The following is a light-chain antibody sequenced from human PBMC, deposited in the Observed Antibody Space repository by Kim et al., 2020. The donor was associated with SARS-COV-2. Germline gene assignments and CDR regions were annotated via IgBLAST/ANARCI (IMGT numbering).Light chain of an antibody. CDR1: SSDVGGYNY. V-gene: IGLV2-14*03. J-gene: IGLJ1*01. CDR3: SSYTSSSTNYV. CDR2: DVS. Sequence: QSITLSCTGTSSDVGGYNYVSWYQQHPGKAPKLMIYDVSNRPSGVSNRLSGSKSGNTASLTISGLQAEDEADYYCSSYTSSSTNYVFGTGTKVTVL.